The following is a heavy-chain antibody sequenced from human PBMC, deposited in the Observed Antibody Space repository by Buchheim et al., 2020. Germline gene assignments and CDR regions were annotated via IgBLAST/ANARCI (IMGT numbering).Heavy chain of an antibody. Sequence: QVQLVESGEGVVQPGRSLRLSCAASGFTFSSYGMHWVRQAPGKGLEWVAVISYVGSNKYYADSVKGRFTISRDNSKNTLYLQMNSLRAEDTAVYYCARDLGSSGYRNQYFQHWGQGTL. V-gene: IGHV3-30*03. D-gene: IGHD3-22*01. CDR2: ISYVGSNK. J-gene: IGHJ1*01. CDR3: ARDLGSSGYRNQYFQH. CDR1: GFTFSSYG.